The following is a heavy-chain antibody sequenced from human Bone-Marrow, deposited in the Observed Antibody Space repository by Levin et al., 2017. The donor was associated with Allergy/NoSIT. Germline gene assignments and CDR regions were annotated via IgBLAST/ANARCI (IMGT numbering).Heavy chain of an antibody. CDR2: IRPDGTAA. J-gene: IGHJ4*02. V-gene: IGHV3-74*01. D-gene: IGHD7-27*01. CDR1: GFTFSNFW. CDR3: TNGLAGEAS. Sequence: GGSLRLSCATSGFTFSNFWMHWVRQVPGKGLMFVSTIRPDGTAANYADSVKGRFTISRDNSKKTLFLQMNTLRVEDTALYYWTNGLAGEASWGRGTLVTVSS.